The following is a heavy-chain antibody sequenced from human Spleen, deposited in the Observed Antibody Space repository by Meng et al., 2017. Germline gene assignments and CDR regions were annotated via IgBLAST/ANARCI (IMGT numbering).Heavy chain of an antibody. CDR1: GFYFSNAW. J-gene: IGHJ4*02. CDR3: TWDDKAVSDY. CDR2: IKSNTDGGTA. D-gene: IGHD3-9*01. V-gene: IGHV3-15*01. Sequence: VHLVESGGDLVKPGGSLRLSCAASGFYFSNAWMSWVRQAPGKGLEWVGRIKSNTDGGTAEYAAPVTGRFTISRDDSKSTLYLQMSGLRIDDTGVHYCTWDDKAVSDYWGQGTLVTVSS.